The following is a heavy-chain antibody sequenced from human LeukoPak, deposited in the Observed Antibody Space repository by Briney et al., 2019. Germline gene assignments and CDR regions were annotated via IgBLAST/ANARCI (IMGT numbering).Heavy chain of an antibody. Sequence: GRTLRLSCAASGFTFRNYGMHWVRQAPGKGLEWVAVIWYDGKKEHYADSVKGRFTISRDNSKNTLDLQMNSLRAEDTAVYYCARALGSTDDCWGQGTLATVSS. V-gene: IGHV3-33*01. D-gene: IGHD2-2*01. CDR3: ARALGSTDDC. CDR1: GFTFRNYG. J-gene: IGHJ4*02. CDR2: IWYDGKKE.